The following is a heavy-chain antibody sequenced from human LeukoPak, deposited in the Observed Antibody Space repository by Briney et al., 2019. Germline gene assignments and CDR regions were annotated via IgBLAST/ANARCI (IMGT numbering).Heavy chain of an antibody. J-gene: IGHJ5*02. CDR3: ARLNYYDSSGYESNWFDP. Sequence: GESLKISCKGSGYSFTSYWIGWVRQMPGKGLEWMGTIYPGDSDTRYSPSFQGQVTISADKSISTAYLQWSSLKASDTAMYYCARLNYYDSSGYESNWFDPWGQGTLVTVSS. CDR1: GYSFTSYW. D-gene: IGHD3-22*01. CDR2: IYPGDSDT. V-gene: IGHV5-51*01.